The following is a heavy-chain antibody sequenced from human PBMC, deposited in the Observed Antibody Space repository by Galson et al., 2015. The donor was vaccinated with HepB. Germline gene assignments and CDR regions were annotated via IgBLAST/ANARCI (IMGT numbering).Heavy chain of an antibody. CDR1: GYTFTSYG. V-gene: IGHV1-18*04. D-gene: IGHD3-10*01. CDR3: ARDYENTMVRVPQRGIDY. J-gene: IGHJ4*02. CDR2: ISAYNGNT. Sequence: SVKVSCKASGYTFTSYGISWVRQAPGQGLEWMGWISAYNGNTNYAQKLQGRVTMTTDTSTSTAYMELRSLRSDDTAVYYCARDYENTMVRVPQRGIDYWGQGTLVTVSS.